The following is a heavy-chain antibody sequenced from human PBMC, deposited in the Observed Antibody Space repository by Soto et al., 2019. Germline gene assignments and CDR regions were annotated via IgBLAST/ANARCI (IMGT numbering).Heavy chain of an antibody. J-gene: IGHJ6*02. CDR3: ARGGSGSYYYYYGMDV. V-gene: IGHV3-48*02. Sequence: PGGSLRLSCAASVFTFSSYSMNWVRQAPGKGLEWVSYISSSSSTIYYADSVKGRFTISRDYAKNSLSLQMNSLRDEDTAVYYCARGGSGSYYYYYGMDVWGQGTTVTVSS. CDR1: VFTFSSYS. D-gene: IGHD5-12*01. CDR2: ISSSSSTI.